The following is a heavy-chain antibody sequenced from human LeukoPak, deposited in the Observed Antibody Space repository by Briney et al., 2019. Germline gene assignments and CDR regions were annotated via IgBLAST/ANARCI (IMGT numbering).Heavy chain of an antibody. V-gene: IGHV3-48*03. J-gene: IGHJ4*02. CDR1: GFTFRGYA. D-gene: IGHD4-17*01. CDR2: ISSTGGTI. CDR3: AKSDPYGASLIEI. Sequence: AGGSLRLSCAASGFTFRGYAMNWVRQAPGKGLEWLSHISSTGGTIYYADSVKGRLTVSRDNAKNSLYLQMNSLRAEDTAVYYCAKSDPYGASLIEIWGQGALVTVSS.